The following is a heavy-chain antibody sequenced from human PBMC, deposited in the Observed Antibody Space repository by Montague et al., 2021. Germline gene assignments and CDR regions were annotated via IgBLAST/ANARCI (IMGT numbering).Heavy chain of an antibody. D-gene: IGHD4-23*01. Sequence: TLSLTYNVSGGAISGEGYYWSWIRQHPGKGLEWIGYIYSSGSTYYSPSLESRITISVDTSQNQFSLRLTSVTAADTAVYFCASGNDYSGNCFDYWGQGTLVTVSS. CDR2: IYSSGST. V-gene: IGHV4-31*03. CDR1: GGAISGEGYY. J-gene: IGHJ4*02. CDR3: ASGNDYSGNCFDY.